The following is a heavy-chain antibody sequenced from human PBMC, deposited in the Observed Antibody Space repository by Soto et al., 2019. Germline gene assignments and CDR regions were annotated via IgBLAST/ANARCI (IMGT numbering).Heavy chain of an antibody. CDR2: ISAHNGNT. D-gene: IGHD1-1*01. J-gene: IGHJ4*02. V-gene: IGHV1-18*01. CDR1: GYIFTTYG. CDR3: ERGRYGDY. Sequence: QVHLVQSGAEVKKPGASVKVSCKGSGYIFTTYGITWVRQAPGQGLEWMGWISAHNGNTNYAQKLQGRVTVTRDTSTSTAYMELRSLRSDDTGVYYCERGRYGDYWGQGALVTGSS.